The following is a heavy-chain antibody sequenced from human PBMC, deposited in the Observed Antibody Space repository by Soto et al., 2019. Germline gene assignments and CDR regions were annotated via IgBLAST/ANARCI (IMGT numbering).Heavy chain of an antibody. D-gene: IGHD2-15*01. J-gene: IGHJ4*02. Sequence: PGGSLRLSCAASGFTFSNYWMHWVRQAPGKGLVWVSRIDSDGSRITYADFVKGRFTISRDNAKDTVYLHMNSLTAEDTAVYYCVRTSLVVAVATREDFWGQGTLVIVSS. V-gene: IGHV3-74*01. CDR2: IDSDGSRI. CDR1: GFTFSNYW. CDR3: VRTSLVVAVATREDF.